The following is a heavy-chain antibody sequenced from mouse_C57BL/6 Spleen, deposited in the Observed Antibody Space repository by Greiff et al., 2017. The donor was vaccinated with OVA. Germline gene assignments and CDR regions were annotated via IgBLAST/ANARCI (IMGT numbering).Heavy chain of an antibody. CDR2: FHPYNDDT. V-gene: IGHV1-47*01. J-gene: IGHJ1*03. Sequence: VQVVESGAELVKPGASVKMSCKASGYTFTTYPIEWMKQNHGKSLEWIGNFHPYNDDTKYNEKFKGKATLTVEKSSSTVYLELSRLTSDGSAVYCCATGRYFDVWGTGTTVTVSS. CDR1: GYTFTTYP. CDR3: ATGRYFDV.